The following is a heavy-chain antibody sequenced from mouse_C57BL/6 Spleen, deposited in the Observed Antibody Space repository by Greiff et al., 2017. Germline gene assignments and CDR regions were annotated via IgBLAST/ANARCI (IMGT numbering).Heavy chain of an antibody. CDR3: ARRRGVTTVVAPFDY. CDR1: GYTFTSYW. J-gene: IGHJ2*01. Sequence: VQLQQSGAELVMPGASVKLSCKASGYTFTSYWMHWVKQRPGQGLEWIGEIDPSDSYTNYNQKFKGKSTLTVDKSSSTAYMQLSSLTSEDSAVYYCARRRGVTTVVAPFDYWGQGTTLTVSS. V-gene: IGHV1-69*01. D-gene: IGHD1-1*01. CDR2: IDPSDSYT.